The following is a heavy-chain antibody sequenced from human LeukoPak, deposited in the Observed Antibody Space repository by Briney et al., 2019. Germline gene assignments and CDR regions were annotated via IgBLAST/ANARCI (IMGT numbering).Heavy chain of an antibody. CDR3: ARQQTYYDILTGYAYYYYGMDV. V-gene: IGHV4-39*01. D-gene: IGHD3-9*01. J-gene: IGHJ6*02. CDR2: IYYSGST. CDR1: GGSISSSSYY. Sequence: SETLSLTCTVSGGSISSSSYYWGWIRQPPGKGLEWIGSIYYSGSTYYNPSLKSRVTISVDTSKNQFSLKLSSVTAADTAVYYCARQQTYYDILTGYAYYYYGMDVWGQGTTVTVSS.